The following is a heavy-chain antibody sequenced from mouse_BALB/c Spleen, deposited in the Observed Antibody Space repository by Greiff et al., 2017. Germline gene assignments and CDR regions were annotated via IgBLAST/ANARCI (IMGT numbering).Heavy chain of an antibody. J-gene: IGHJ4*01. CDR2: ISYSGST. Sequence: ESGPGLVKPSQSLSLTCTVTGYSITSDYAWNWIRQFPGNKLEWMGYISYSGSTSYNPSLKSRISITRDTSKNQFFLQLNSVTTEDTATYYCASQLRASAMDYWGQGTSVTVSS. CDR3: ASQLRASAMDY. CDR1: GYSITSDYA. V-gene: IGHV3-2*02. D-gene: IGHD2-4*01.